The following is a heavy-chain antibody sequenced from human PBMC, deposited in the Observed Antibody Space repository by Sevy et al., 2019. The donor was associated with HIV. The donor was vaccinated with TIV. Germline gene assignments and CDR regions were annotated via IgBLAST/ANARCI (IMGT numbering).Heavy chain of an antibody. Sequence: SETLSLTCAVHDGSFSGYYWNWIRQLPGKGLEWIGEINESGITYYNPSLKSRVTISADTSKNQISLNLSSVTAADTAVYYCANGISARLDYWGQGTLVTVSS. CDR2: INESGIT. V-gene: IGHV4-34*01. CDR3: ANGISARLDY. D-gene: IGHD6-6*01. CDR1: DGSFSGYY. J-gene: IGHJ4*02.